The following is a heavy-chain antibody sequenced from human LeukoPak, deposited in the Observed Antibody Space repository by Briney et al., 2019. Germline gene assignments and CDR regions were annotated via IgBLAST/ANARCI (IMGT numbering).Heavy chain of an antibody. CDR3: ARVVTMIGRYYYYMDV. CDR2: IYYSGST. J-gene: IGHJ6*03. Sequence: SETLSLTCTVSGGSISSYYWSWIRQPPGKGLEWIGYIYYSGSTNYNPSLKSRVTISVDTSKNQFSLKLSSVTAADTAVYYCARVVTMIGRYYYYMDVWGKGTTVTVSS. CDR1: GGSISSYY. V-gene: IGHV4-59*12. D-gene: IGHD3-22*01.